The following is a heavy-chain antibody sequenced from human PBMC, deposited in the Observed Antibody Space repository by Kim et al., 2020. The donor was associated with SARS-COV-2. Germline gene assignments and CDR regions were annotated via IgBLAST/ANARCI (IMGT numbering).Heavy chain of an antibody. CDR1: GFTFSSYS. CDR3: ARDNRNRYNWNDDAFDI. Sequence: GGSLRLSCAASGFTFSSYSMNWVRQAPGKGLEWVSSISSSSSYIYYADSVKGRFTISRDNAKNSLYLQMNSLRAEDTAVYYCARDNRNRYNWNDDAFDIWGQGTMVTVSS. J-gene: IGHJ3*02. V-gene: IGHV3-21*01. CDR2: ISSSSSYI. D-gene: IGHD1-1*01.